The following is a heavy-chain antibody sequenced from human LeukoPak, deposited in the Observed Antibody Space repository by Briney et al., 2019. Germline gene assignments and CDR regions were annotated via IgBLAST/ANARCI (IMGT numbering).Heavy chain of an antibody. CDR1: GFTFSSYG. CDR2: IQHDGRDR. CDR3: AKDRLYYYDSSGD. Sequence: PGGSLRLSCAASGFTFSSYGMYWVRQAPGKGLEWVAFIQHDGRDRYYADSVKGRFTISRDNSKNTLYLQMNSLRAEDTAVYYCAKDRLYYYDSSGDWGQGTLVTVSS. D-gene: IGHD3-22*01. V-gene: IGHV3-30*02. J-gene: IGHJ4*02.